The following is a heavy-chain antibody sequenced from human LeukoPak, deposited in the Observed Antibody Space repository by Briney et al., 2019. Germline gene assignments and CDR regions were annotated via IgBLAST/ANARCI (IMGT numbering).Heavy chain of an antibody. CDR2: ISSSGSTI. CDR3: ARGGGITMIVVVITPPDAFDI. Sequence: GGSLRLSCAASGFTFSSYEMNWVRQAPGKGLEWVSYISSSGSTIYYADSVKGRFTIPRDNAKNSLYLQMNSLRAEDTAVYYCARGGGITMIVVVITPPDAFDIWGQGTMVTVSS. J-gene: IGHJ3*02. D-gene: IGHD3-22*01. V-gene: IGHV3-48*03. CDR1: GFTFSSYE.